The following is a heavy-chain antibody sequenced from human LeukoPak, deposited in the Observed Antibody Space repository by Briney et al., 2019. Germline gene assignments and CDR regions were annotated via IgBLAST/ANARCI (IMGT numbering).Heavy chain of an antibody. V-gene: IGHV1-18*01. D-gene: IGHD3-3*01. J-gene: IGHJ3*02. CDR3: ARDLTSYDFWSGYYAPGDAFDI. Sequence: GASVKVSCKASGYTFTSYGISWVRQAPGQGLEWMGWISAYNGNTNYAQKLQGRVTMTTDTSTSTAYMELRSLRSDDTAVYYCARDLTSYDFWSGYYAPGDAFDIWGQGTMVTVSS. CDR1: GYTFTSYG. CDR2: ISAYNGNT.